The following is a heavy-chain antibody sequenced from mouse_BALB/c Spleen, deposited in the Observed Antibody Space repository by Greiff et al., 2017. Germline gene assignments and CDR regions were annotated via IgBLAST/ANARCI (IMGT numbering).Heavy chain of an antibody. D-gene: IGHD4-1*01. CDR2: INSNGGST. CDR1: GFTFSSYG. CDR3: ARDTLTGYFDY. J-gene: IGHJ2*01. V-gene: IGHV5-6-3*01. Sequence: EVMLVESGGGLVQPGGSLKLSCAASGFTFSSYGMSWVRQTPDKRLELVATINSNGGSTYYPDSVKGRFTISRDNAKNTLYLQMSSLKSEDTAMYYCARDTLTGYFDYWGQGTTLTVSS.